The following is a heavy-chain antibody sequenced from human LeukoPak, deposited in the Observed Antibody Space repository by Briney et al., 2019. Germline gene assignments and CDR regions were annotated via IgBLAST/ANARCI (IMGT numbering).Heavy chain of an antibody. V-gene: IGHV3-30*01. Sequence: GGSLRLSCAASGFTFSSYAMHWVRQAPGKGLEWVAVISYDGSNKYYADSVKGRFTISRDNSKNTLYLQMNSLRAGDTAVYYCARGAWKGYCSGGSCYALLNLDVWGKGTTVTVSS. CDR3: ARGAWKGYCSGGSCYALLNLDV. J-gene: IGHJ6*04. CDR2: ISYDGSNK. D-gene: IGHD2-15*01. CDR1: GFTFSSYA.